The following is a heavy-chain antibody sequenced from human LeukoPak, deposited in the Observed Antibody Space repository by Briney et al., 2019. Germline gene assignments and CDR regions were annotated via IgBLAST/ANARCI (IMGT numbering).Heavy chain of an antibody. CDR1: GDSISSGDYS. CDR2: IFHSGSS. V-gene: IGHV4-30-2*01. D-gene: IGHD3-10*01. CDR3: ARELWFVNAPGSRFDP. Sequence: PSQTLSLTCAVSGDSISSGDYSWSWIRQPSGKGLEWIGYIFHSGSSYYNPSLKSRVTISVDKSKNQFSLRLTSVTAADTAVYYCARELWFVNAPGSRFDPWGQGTLVTVSS. J-gene: IGHJ5*02.